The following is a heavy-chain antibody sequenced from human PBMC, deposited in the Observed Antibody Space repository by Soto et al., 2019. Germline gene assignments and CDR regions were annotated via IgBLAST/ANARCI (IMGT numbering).Heavy chain of an antibody. D-gene: IGHD1-1*01. V-gene: IGHV3-23*01. CDR2: INKSGGST. CDR3: AKDPPTTGTTFDY. CDR1: VFTFSSFS. J-gene: IGHJ4*02. Sequence: LXLCCAASVFTFSSFSMSWVRQAPGKGLEWVSTINKSGGSTYYADSVKGRFTISRDNSKNMLFLQINGLRAEDTAVYYCAKDPPTTGTTFDYWGRGTLVTASS.